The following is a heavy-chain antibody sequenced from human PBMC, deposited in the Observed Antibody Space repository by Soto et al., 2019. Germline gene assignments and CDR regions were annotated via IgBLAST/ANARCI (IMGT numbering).Heavy chain of an antibody. CDR3: ASRDPGTSVDY. CDR2: IYRTGST. J-gene: IGHJ4*02. Sequence: QVQLQESGPGLVKPSGTLSLTCAVSGGSFTSNNWWTWVRQPPGQGLEWIGEIYRTGSTNYNPSLKSRVTISLDQSENQSSLKVTSLPAADTAVYYCASRDPGTSVDYWGQGTLVTVSS. D-gene: IGHD1-7*01. CDR1: GGSFTSNNW. V-gene: IGHV4-4*02.